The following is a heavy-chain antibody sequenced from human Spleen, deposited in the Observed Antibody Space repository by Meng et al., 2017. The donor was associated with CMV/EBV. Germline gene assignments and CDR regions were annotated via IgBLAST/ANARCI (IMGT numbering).Heavy chain of an antibody. Sequence: GSLKISCVVPGFISSNYWMTWVRQAPGEGLEWIGSIYYSGSTYYNPSLKSRVTISVDTSKNQFSLKLSSVTAADTAVYYCARVGEQQMVRWFDPWGQGTLVTVSS. J-gene: IGHJ5*02. CDR3: ARVGEQQMVRWFDP. V-gene: IGHV4-4*02. CDR1: GFISSNYW. CDR2: IYYSGST. D-gene: IGHD6-13*01.